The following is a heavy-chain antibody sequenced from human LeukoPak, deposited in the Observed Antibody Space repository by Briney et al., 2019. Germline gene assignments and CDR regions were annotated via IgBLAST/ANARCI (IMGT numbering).Heavy chain of an antibody. CDR1: RFTFSSYA. V-gene: IGHV3-30-3*01. CDR3: ARDRGFVGYSEYYYYGMDV. Sequence: GGSLRLSCAASRFTFSSYAMHWVRQAPGKGLEWVAVISYDGSNKYYADSVKSRFTISRDNSKNTLYLQMNSLRAEDTAVYYCARDRGFVGYSEYYYYGMDVWGQGTTVTVSS. D-gene: IGHD4-11*01. CDR2: ISYDGSNK. J-gene: IGHJ6*02.